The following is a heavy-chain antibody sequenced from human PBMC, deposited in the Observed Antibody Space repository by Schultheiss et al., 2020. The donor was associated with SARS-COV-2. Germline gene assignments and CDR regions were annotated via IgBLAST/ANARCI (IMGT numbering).Heavy chain of an antibody. CDR1: GFTFSSYA. CDR2: ISGSGVST. V-gene: IGHV3-23*01. D-gene: IGHD5-24*01. CDR3: ASRRWLQGDY. Sequence: GGSLRLSCAASGFTFSSYAMSWVRQAPGKGLEWVSAISGSGVSTYYADSVKGRFTISRVNSKNTLSLQMNSLRADDTAEYYCASRRWLQGDYWGQGTLVTVSS. J-gene: IGHJ4*02.